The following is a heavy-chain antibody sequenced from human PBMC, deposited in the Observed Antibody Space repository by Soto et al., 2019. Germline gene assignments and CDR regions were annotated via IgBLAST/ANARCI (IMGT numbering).Heavy chain of an antibody. V-gene: IGHV1-2*02. CDR1: GYTFTGYF. J-gene: IGHJ5*02. Sequence: QVQLLQSGAEVKKPGASVKVSCKASGYTFTGYFMHWVRQAPGEGLEWMGWINPNSGATKYAPKFQGGVTMTRDTSNRTAYLELSRLTSDDTAIYYCARGGGTTLAPLPWGQGTPVTVSS. D-gene: IGHD3-16*01. CDR3: ARGGGTTLAPLP. CDR2: INPNSGAT.